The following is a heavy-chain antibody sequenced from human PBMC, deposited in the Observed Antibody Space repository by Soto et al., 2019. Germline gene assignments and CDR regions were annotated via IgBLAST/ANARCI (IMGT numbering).Heavy chain of an antibody. J-gene: IGHJ6*02. Sequence: QVQLQQSGPGLVKPSQTLSLTCTVSGGSISSDYYHLTWIRPSPGKGLEWIGYIHHSGSILYNPSLKSRLTISVDTSKNQFSLHLTSVTAADTAVYFCAREDDGGDSLDVWGQGTTVTVSS. V-gene: IGHV4-30-4*08. CDR3: AREDDGGDSLDV. CDR1: GGSISSDYYH. CDR2: IHHSGSI. D-gene: IGHD1-1*01.